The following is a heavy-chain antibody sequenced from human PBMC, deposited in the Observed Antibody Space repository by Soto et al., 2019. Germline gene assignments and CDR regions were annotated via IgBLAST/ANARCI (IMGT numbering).Heavy chain of an antibody. CDR2: INHTGGV. D-gene: IGHD3-16*01. V-gene: IGHV4-34*01. J-gene: IGHJ6*02. Sequence: PSETLSLTCAVNGGSFRGYYWSWIRQPPGKGLEWIGEINHTGGVTYKSALKSRVTILLDKSKNQFSLKLSSVTAADTAVYYCARRGRGLYYYYGMDVWGQGTTVTVSS. CDR3: ARRGRGLYYYYGMDV. CDR1: GGSFRGYY.